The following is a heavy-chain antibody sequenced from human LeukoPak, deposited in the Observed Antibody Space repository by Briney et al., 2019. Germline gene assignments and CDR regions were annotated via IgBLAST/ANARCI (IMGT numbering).Heavy chain of an antibody. J-gene: IGHJ4*02. Sequence: GESLKISCKGSGYSFTNYWIAWVRQMPGKGLECMGIIYPGDSDTRYSPSFQGQVTISADKSISTAYLQWSSLKASDTAMYYCARLKRDGYNYDPRSFDYWGQGTLVTVSS. V-gene: IGHV5-51*01. D-gene: IGHD5-24*01. CDR1: GYSFTNYW. CDR2: IYPGDSDT. CDR3: ARLKRDGYNYDPRSFDY.